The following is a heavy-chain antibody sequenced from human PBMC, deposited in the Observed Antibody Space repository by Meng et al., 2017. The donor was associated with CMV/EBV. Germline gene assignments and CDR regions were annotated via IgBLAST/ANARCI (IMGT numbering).Heavy chain of an antibody. CDR2: INPNNRDT. CDR3: AKDESNGYTDY. D-gene: IGHD5-18*01. J-gene: IGHJ4*02. V-gene: IGHV1-2*02. Sequence: SCTASGYTFSGYFIHWIRQATGQRLEWMGWINPNNRDTKYAERFQGRVTMTRDTSTNTVYMELDSLRFVDTAIYYCAKDESNGYTDYWGPGTLVTVSS. CDR1: GYTFSGYF.